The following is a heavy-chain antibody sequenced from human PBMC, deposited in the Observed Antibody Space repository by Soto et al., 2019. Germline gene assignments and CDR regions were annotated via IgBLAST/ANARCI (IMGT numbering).Heavy chain of an antibody. CDR2: ISAYNGNT. D-gene: IGHD2-15*01. CDR1: GYTFTSYG. Sequence: ASVKVSCKASGYTFTSYGISWVRQAPGQGLEWMGWISAYNGNTNYAQKLQGRVTMTTDTSTSTAYMELRSLRSDDTAVYYWAGVRVVVVASRVGPRQYYFDYWGQGTLVTVSS. J-gene: IGHJ4*02. CDR3: AGVRVVVVASRVGPRQYYFDY. V-gene: IGHV1-18*01.